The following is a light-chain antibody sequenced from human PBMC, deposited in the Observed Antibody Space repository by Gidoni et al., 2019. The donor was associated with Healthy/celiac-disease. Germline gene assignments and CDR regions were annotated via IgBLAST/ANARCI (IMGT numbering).Light chain of an antibody. Sequence: DIQMTQSPSSLSASVGDRVTITCRASQSISSYLNWYQQTPGKDPKLLSYAASSLQSGVPSRFSGNGSGTDFTLTISSLQPEDFATYYCQQSYSTPYTFGQGTKLEIK. CDR2: AAS. CDR3: QQSYSTPYT. J-gene: IGKJ2*01. CDR1: QSISSY. V-gene: IGKV1-39*01.